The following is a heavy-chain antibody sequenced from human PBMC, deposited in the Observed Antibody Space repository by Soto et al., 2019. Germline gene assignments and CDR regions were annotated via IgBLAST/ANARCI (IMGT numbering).Heavy chain of an antibody. V-gene: IGHV6-1*01. CDR3: ARHIQRRNSIDFDY. CDR2: TYYRSKWYN. J-gene: IGHJ4*02. CDR1: GDSVSSNSAA. Sequence: QTLSLTCAISGDSVSSNSAALNWIMQSPSRGLEWLGRTYYRSKWYNDYAVSVKSRITINPDTSKNQFSLQLNSVTPEDTAVYYCARHIQRRNSIDFDYWGQGTLVTVSS. D-gene: IGHD6-6*01.